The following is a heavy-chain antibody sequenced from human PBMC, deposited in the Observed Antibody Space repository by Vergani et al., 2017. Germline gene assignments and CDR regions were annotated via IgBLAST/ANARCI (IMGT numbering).Heavy chain of an antibody. V-gene: IGHV4-59*02. Sequence: QVQLQESGPGLVKSSETLSLTCHVFGVSVTDYNCNWIRQAPGKGLEWIGSLSTTGGATHASHNPSLKSRVSISVDTSKNQFSLTLTSVTAADTAVYYCASDTHSGQRADRWGQGILVTVTS. CDR1: GVSVTDYN. CDR2: LSTTGGA. CDR3: ASDTHSGQRADR. J-gene: IGHJ5*02. D-gene: IGHD6-19*01.